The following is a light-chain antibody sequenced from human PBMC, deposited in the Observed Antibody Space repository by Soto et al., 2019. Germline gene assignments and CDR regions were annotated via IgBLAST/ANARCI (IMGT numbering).Light chain of an antibody. J-gene: IGKJ3*01. CDR3: QKYDSAPFT. V-gene: IGKV1-27*01. CDR1: QGLSSY. CDR2: GAS. Sequence: DIQMTQSPSSLSSSLGDRVTLTCRASQGLSSYLAWYQQKPGRHPKLLLFGASTLQSGVAARFSGSGSGTLFTLTINRVVPEDVATYYCQKYDSAPFTFGPGTKVDFK.